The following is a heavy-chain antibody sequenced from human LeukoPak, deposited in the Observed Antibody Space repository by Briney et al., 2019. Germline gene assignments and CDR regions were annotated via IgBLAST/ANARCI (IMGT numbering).Heavy chain of an antibody. V-gene: IGHV4-30-2*01. CDR3: ASLVVVAATNSLNWFDP. Sequence: SETLSLTCAVSGGSISSGGYSWSWIRQPPGKGLEWIGYIYHSGSTYYNPSLKSRVTISVDRSKNQFSLKLSSVAAADTAVYYCASLVVVAATNSLNWFDPWGQGTLVTVSS. J-gene: IGHJ5*02. CDR1: GGSISSGGYS. D-gene: IGHD2-15*01. CDR2: IYHSGST.